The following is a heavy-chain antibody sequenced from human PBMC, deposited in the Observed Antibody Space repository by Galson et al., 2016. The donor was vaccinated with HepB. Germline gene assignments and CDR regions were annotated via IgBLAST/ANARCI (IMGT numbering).Heavy chain of an antibody. CDR2: NNPRSGGT. J-gene: IGHJ6*04. V-gene: IGHV1-2*02. Sequence: SVKVSCKASGYTFNDYYMHWVRQAPGQGLEWMGWNNPRSGGTRFAQKFQGRVTMTRDTSLTTVFLELSSLRSDDTAVYYCARDRTKQQESRVAVGAGMAVWGKGTTVTVSS. CDR1: GYTFNDYY. D-gene: IGHD1/OR15-1a*01. CDR3: ARDRTKQQESRVAVGAGMAV.